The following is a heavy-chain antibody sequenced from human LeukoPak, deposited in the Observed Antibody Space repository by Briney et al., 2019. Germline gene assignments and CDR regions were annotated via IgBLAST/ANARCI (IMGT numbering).Heavy chain of an antibody. Sequence: SVKVSCKASGGSFRTYPISWVRQAPGQGLEWMGGLTQFFRRTNYTQKFQDRLTITTDESSSTAYMELSDLRSDDTAIYYCATSESGRSWDWFAPWGQGTLVTVSS. CDR1: GGSFRTYP. CDR3: ATSESGRSWDWFAP. D-gene: IGHD3-10*01. V-gene: IGHV1-69*05. J-gene: IGHJ5*02. CDR2: LTQFFRRT.